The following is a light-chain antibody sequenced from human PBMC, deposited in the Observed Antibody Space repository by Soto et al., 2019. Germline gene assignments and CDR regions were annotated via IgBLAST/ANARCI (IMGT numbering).Light chain of an antibody. CDR3: SAYTVSRTYV. CDR2: NVY. V-gene: IGLV2-14*03. J-gene: IGLJ1*01. CDR1: SSDVGAYNF. Sequence: VLPQPASVSGSPGQSITISCTGTSSDVGAYNFVSWHQQHPGKAPKLMIYNVYDRPSGISYRFSGSKSGNTASLTISGLQGEDEADYYCSAYTVSRTYVFGTGTKGTVL.